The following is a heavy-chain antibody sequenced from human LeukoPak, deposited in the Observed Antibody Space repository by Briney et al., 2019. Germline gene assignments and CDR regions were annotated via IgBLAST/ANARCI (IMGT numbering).Heavy chain of an antibody. CDR3: AKSHREILYWDDY. V-gene: IGHV3-23*01. CDR2: VSGSGGRT. D-gene: IGHD2-15*01. J-gene: IGHJ4*02. Sequence: GGSLRLSCAASGFTFSSYAMSWVRQAPGKGLEWVSSVSGSGGRTYYADAVKGRFTISRDNSKNTLYLQMNSLRAEDTAVYYCAKSHREILYWDDYWGQGTLVTVSS. CDR1: GFTFSSYA.